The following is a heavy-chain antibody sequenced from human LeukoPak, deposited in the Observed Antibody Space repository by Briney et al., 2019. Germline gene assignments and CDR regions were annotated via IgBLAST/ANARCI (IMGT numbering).Heavy chain of an antibody. CDR1: GYTFTSYG. CDR3: ARDLDIVVVRGALRHYGVDV. CDR2: ISAFNGNT. J-gene: IGHJ6*02. Sequence: GASVEVSCKASGYTFTSYGISWVRQAPGQGLEWMGWISAFNGNTNYAQKFQGRVTMSTDTSTSTAYMELRSLRTDDTAVYYCARDLDIVVVRGALRHYGVDVWGQGTTVTVSS. V-gene: IGHV1-18*01. D-gene: IGHD2-2*01.